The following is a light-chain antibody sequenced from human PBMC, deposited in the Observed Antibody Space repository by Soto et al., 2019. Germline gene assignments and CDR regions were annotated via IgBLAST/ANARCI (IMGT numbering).Light chain of an antibody. CDR2: GAS. CDR3: QQYGTSPWT. Sequence: EIVLTQSPGTLSLSPGERGTLSCRASQSVSSSFLGWYQQKPGQAPRLLIYGASSRATGIPDRFSGSGSGTDFTLTISRLESEAFAVYYCQQYGTSPWTFGQGTKVDLK. J-gene: IGKJ1*01. CDR1: QSVSSSF. V-gene: IGKV3-20*01.